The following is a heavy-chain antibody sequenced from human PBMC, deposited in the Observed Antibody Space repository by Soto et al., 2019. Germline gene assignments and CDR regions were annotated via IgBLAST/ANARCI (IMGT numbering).Heavy chain of an antibody. J-gene: IGHJ4*02. CDR3: ARDENDYDDPYIDY. CDR2: ISAYNGNT. D-gene: IGHD4-17*01. CDR1: GYTFTSYG. V-gene: IGHV1-18*01. Sequence: ASVKVSCKASGYTFTSYGISWVLQAPGQGLEWMGWISAYNGNTNYAQKLQGRVTMTTDTSTSTAYMELRSLRSDDTAVYYCARDENDYDDPYIDYWGQGTLVTVSS.